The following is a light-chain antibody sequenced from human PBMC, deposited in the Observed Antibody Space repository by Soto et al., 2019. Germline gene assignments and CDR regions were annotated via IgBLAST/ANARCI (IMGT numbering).Light chain of an antibody. CDR1: SSDVGSYNL. J-gene: IGLJ2*01. Sequence: QSALTQPASVSGSPGQSITISCTGTSSDVGSYNLVSWYQQHPGKAPQLMIYEGSKRPSGVSNRFSGSKSGNTASLTISGLQAEDEADYYCCSYTSSSIHVVFGGGTKVTVL. CDR3: CSYTSSSIHVV. V-gene: IGLV2-14*02. CDR2: EGS.